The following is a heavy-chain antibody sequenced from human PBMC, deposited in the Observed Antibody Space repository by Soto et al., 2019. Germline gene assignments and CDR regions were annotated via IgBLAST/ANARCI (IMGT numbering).Heavy chain of an antibody. D-gene: IGHD3-10*01. CDR3: ATSYGSGSTPFDY. CDR1: AGTFNFYT. Sequence: QVQLVQSGAEVKKPGSSVKVSCTASAGTFNFYTINWVRQAPGQRPEWVGRVNPIVGMSSSASKFQGRVTMTGDKSTSKAYMDLTGLKSEDTAVYYCATSYGSGSTPFDYWGQGTLVTVSS. CDR2: VNPIVGMS. V-gene: IGHV1-69*02. J-gene: IGHJ4*02.